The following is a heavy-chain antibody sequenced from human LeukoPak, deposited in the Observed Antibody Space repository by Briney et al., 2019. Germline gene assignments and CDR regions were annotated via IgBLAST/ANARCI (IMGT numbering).Heavy chain of an antibody. D-gene: IGHD5-12*01. J-gene: IGHJ6*03. V-gene: IGHV4-59*01. Sequence: SETLSLTCTVSGGSISSYYWSWIRQPPGKGLEWIGYIYYSGSTNYNPSLKSRVTISVDTSKNQFSLKLSSVTAADTAVYYCARCSGYDYYYYYMDVWGKGTTVTVFS. CDR2: IYYSGST. CDR3: ARCSGYDYYYYYMDV. CDR1: GGSISSYY.